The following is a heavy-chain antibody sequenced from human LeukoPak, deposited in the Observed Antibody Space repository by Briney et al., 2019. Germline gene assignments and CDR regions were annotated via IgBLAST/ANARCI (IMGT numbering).Heavy chain of an antibody. D-gene: IGHD5-18*01. CDR3: ARTTSTEYSHDY. J-gene: IGHJ4*02. Sequence: XIGYIYYSGSTNYNPSLKSRVTISVDTSKNQFSLKLSSVTAADTAVYYCARTTSTEYSHDYWGQGTLVTVSS. CDR2: IYYSGST. V-gene: IGHV4-59*01.